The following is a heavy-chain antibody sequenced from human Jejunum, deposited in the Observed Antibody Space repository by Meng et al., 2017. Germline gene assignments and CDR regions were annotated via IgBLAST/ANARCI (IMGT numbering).Heavy chain of an antibody. CDR1: GFTFSNYA. V-gene: IGHV3-23*01. CDR3: AKGVDYDFWSGYPYFSY. D-gene: IGHD3-3*01. Sequence: GGSLRLSCAASGFTFSNYAMSWVRQAPGKGLEWVSAISGSGDSTYYTDSVKGRFTISRDNSKNTLYLQMSSLRAEDTAVYYCAKGVDYDFWSGYPYFSYWGQGTLVTVSS. J-gene: IGHJ4*02. CDR2: ISGSGDST.